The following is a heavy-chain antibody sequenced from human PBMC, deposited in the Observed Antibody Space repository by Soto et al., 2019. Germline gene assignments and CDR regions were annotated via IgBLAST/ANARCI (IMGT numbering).Heavy chain of an antibody. CDR1: GGSFSGSY. CDR2: INHSGST. Sequence: ETLSLTCAVYGGSFSGSYWSWLRQPPGKGLEWIGEINHSGSTNYNPSLKSRVTISVDTSKNQFSLKLSSLTAADTAVYYCARGVGTAMVNFDYWGQGTLVTVSS. CDR3: ARGVGTAMVNFDY. J-gene: IGHJ4*02. V-gene: IGHV4-34*01. D-gene: IGHD5-18*01.